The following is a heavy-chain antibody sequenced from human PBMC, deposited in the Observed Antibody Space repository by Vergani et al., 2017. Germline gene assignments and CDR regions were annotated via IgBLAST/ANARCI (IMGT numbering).Heavy chain of an antibody. J-gene: IGHJ6*03. CDR3: GRAGYCTSSSCYSCSFYYMDV. D-gene: IGHD2-2*03. V-gene: IGHV1-46*03. CDR2: INPMGGST. CDR1: GYSFTSYS. Sequence: QVQLVQSGAEVKKPGASVKVSCKASGYSFTSYSMHWVRQAPGQGLEWMGIINPMGGSTSYAQRFQGRVTMTRDTSTSTVYMELRSLRSEEPAVYYCGRAGYCTSSSCYSCSFYYMDVWGKGTTVTVSS.